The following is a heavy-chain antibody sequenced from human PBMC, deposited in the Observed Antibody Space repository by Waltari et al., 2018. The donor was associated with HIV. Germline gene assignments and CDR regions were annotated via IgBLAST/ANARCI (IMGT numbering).Heavy chain of an antibody. CDR1: GGSISSGSYS. CDR2: IYTSGST. J-gene: IGHJ3*02. D-gene: IGHD3-3*01. CDR3: ARDVIFGVVRGAFDI. V-gene: IGHV4-61*02. Sequence: QVQLQESGPGLVKPSQTLSLTCTVSGGSISSGSYSWSWLRQPAGKGLEWIGRIYTSGSTNYNPSLKSRVTISVDTSKNQFSLKLSSVTAADTAVYYCARDVIFGVVRGAFDIWGQGTMVTVSS.